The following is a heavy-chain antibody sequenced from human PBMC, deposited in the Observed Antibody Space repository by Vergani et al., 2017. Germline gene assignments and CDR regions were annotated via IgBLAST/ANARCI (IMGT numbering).Heavy chain of an antibody. J-gene: IGHJ3*01. CDR2: INHSGTI. V-gene: IGHV4-34*01. CDR3: ASRAERWETLVRNDFYV. D-gene: IGHD1-26*01. CDR1: GGSLRGYN. Sequence: QVQLQQWGPGRLKPSETLSLTCAVYGGSLRGYNWSWIRLAPGKGLEWFGEINHSGTINYNPTLKSPFNVSIATSRDHCSLKLRSVSAAYTAVYFCASRAERWETLVRNDFYVWGQATFVTVSP.